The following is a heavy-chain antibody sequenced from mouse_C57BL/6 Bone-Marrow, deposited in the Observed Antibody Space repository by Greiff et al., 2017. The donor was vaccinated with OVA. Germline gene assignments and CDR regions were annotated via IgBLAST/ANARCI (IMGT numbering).Heavy chain of an antibody. J-gene: IGHJ2*01. D-gene: IGHD3-2*02. CDR3: ARESSSYVDYFDY. V-gene: IGHV1-9*01. CDR2: ILPGSGST. CDR1: GYTFTGYW. Sequence: VQVVESGAELMKPGASVKLSCKATGYTFTGYWIEWVKQRPGHGLEWIGEILPGSGSTNYNEKFKGKATFTADTSTNTAYMQLSSLTTEDSAIYCCARESSSYVDYFDYWGQGTTLTVSS.